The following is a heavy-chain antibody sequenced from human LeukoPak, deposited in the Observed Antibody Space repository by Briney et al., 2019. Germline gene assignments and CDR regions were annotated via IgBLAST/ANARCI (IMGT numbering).Heavy chain of an antibody. Sequence: ASVKVSCKASGYTFTSYAMHWVRQAPGQRLEWMGWINAGNGNTKYSQEFQGRVTITRDTSASTAYMELSSLRSEDMAVYYCARERGPLRKGSGWYYPFDYWGQGTLVTVSS. CDR2: INAGNGNT. CDR1: GYTFTSYA. J-gene: IGHJ4*02. CDR3: ARERGPLRKGSGWYYPFDY. D-gene: IGHD6-19*01. V-gene: IGHV1-3*03.